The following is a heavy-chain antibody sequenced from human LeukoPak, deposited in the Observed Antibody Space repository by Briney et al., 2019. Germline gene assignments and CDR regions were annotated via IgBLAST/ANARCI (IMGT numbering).Heavy chain of an antibody. D-gene: IGHD3-10*01. J-gene: IGHJ5*02. CDR1: GGSISSSSYY. CDR2: IYYSGST. CDR3: ARARVQGYGTRWFDP. V-gene: IGHV4-39*01. Sequence: PSETLSLTCTVSGGSISSSSYYWGWIRQPPGKGLEWIGSIYYSGSTYYNPSLKSRVTISVDTSKNQFSLKLSSVTAADTAVYYCARARVQGYGTRWFDPWGQGTLVTVSS.